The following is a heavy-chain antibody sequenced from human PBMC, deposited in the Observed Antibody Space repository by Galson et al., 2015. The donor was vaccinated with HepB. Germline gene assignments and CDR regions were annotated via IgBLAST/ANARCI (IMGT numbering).Heavy chain of an antibody. D-gene: IGHD6-13*01. CDR1: GGTFSSYA. CDR2: IIPIFGTA. J-gene: IGHJ3*02. Sequence: SVKVSCKASGGTFSSYAISWVRQAPGQGLEWMGGIIPIFGTANYAQKFQGRVTITADESTSTAYMELSSLRSEDTAVYYCARVLAYSSSWTHAFDIWGQGTMVTVSS. V-gene: IGHV1-69*13. CDR3: ARVLAYSSSWTHAFDI.